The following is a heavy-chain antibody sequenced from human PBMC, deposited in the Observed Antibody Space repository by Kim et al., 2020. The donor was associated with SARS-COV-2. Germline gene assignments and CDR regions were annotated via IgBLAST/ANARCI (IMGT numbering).Heavy chain of an antibody. J-gene: IGHJ5*01. V-gene: IGHV3-30*18. Sequence: GGSLRLSCAASGLTFRSYGMHWVRQAPGKGLEWVADITCDGSIIYYGDSVEGRFTISRDNSKNTLYLQMNSLRVEDTAVYYCAKGPIAVASDGKMWLDSWGQGTLVTVSS. CDR3: AKGPIAVASDGKMWLDS. CDR1: GLTFRSYG. CDR2: ITCDGSII. D-gene: IGHD6-13*01.